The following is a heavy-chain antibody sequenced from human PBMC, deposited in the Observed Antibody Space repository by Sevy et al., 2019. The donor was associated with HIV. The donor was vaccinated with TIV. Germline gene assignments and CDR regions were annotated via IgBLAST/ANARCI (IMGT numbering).Heavy chain of an antibody. V-gene: IGHV5-51*01. Sequence: GESLKISCKHSGYSFTSYWIGWVRQMPGKGLEWMGIIYPGDSDTRYSPSFQGQVTISADKSISTAYLQWSSLKASDNAMYYCASKNYYDSSGLHYWGQGTLVTVSS. CDR1: GYSFTSYW. CDR2: IYPGDSDT. CDR3: ASKNYYDSSGLHY. J-gene: IGHJ4*02. D-gene: IGHD3-22*01.